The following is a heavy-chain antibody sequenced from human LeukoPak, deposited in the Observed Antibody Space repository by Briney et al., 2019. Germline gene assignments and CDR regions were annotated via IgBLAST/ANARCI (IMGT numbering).Heavy chain of an antibody. CDR3: ARGRAVTGSTVIDY. CDR1: EFTFSSYA. J-gene: IGHJ4*02. D-gene: IGHD6-19*01. V-gene: IGHV3-30-3*01. Sequence: PGGSLRLSCAASEFTFSSYAMHWVRRAPGKALEWVATISSDGGNRYYSDSVKGRFTISRDNSKNTLYLQMNSLRPEDTAVFHCARGRAVTGSTVIDYWGQGTLVTVSS. CDR2: ISSDGGNR.